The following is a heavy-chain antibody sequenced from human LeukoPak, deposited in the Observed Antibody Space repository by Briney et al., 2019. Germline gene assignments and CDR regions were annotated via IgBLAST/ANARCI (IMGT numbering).Heavy chain of an antibody. CDR3: AKGAVGGSYPFDY. J-gene: IGHJ4*02. V-gene: IGHV3-9*01. CDR1: GFTFDDYA. D-gene: IGHD1-26*01. CDR2: ISWNSGSI. Sequence: GGSLRLSCAASGFTFDDYAMHWVRQAPGKGLEWVSGISWNSGSIGYADSVKGRFTISRDNSKNTLYLQMNSLRAEDTAVYYCAKGAVGGSYPFDYWGQGTLVTVSS.